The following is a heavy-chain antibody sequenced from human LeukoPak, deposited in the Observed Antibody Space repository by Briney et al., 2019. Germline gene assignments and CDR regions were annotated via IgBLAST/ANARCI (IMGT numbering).Heavy chain of an antibody. V-gene: IGHV3-11*04. D-gene: IGHD3-3*01. CDR2: ISSSGSTI. J-gene: IGHJ4*02. Sequence: PGGSLRLSCAASGVTFSKYAMSWVRQAPGEGLERDSYISSSGSTIYYADSVKGRFTISRDNAKNSLYLQMNSLRAEDTAVYYCARLGITIFGVVIMYFDYWGQGTLVTVSS. CDR3: ARLGITIFGVVIMYFDY. CDR1: GVTFSKYA.